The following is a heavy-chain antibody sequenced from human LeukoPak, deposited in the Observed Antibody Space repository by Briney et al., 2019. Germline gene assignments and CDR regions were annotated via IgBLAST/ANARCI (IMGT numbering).Heavy chain of an antibody. Sequence: GASVTVSCKSSGGTPHSHAISWVRQAPGQGLEWMGRIIPAFGIANYAQKFQGRVTITADKSTRTAYMEMSSLRSEDTAVYYCARDYNWNFANSSPFDYWGQGTLVTVSS. CDR1: GGTPHSHA. V-gene: IGHV1-69*04. J-gene: IGHJ4*02. D-gene: IGHD1-7*01. CDR2: IIPAFGIA. CDR3: ARDYNWNFANSSPFDY.